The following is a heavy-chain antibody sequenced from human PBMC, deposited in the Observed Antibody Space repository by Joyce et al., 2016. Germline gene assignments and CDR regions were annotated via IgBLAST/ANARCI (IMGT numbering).Heavy chain of an antibody. CDR3: ARSPKWLRSPLDYYGMDV. CDR2: VYTSGNT. J-gene: IGHJ6*02. D-gene: IGHD5-12*01. V-gene: IGHV4-4*07. Sequence: QVQLQESGPGLVKPSETLSLTCTVSGGSISSYHWNWIRQPAGKGLEYIGRVYTSGNTNYNPSLKGRVTMSVDTSKNQFSLKLSSVTAADTAVYYCARSPKWLRSPLDYYGMDVWGQGTTVTVSS. CDR1: GGSISSYH.